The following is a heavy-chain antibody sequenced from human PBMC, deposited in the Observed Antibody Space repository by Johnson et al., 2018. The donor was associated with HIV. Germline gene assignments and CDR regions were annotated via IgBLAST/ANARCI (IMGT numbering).Heavy chain of an antibody. CDR3: ARDPPGTTAGAFDI. D-gene: IGHD1-7*01. CDR2: INWNGAST. J-gene: IGHJ3*02. V-gene: IGHV3-20*04. CDR1: GFTFDDYD. Sequence: VQLVESRGDMVRPGGSLRLSCVASGFTFDDYDMGWVRQGPGKGLEWVSGINWNGASTGYTDFAKGRFTISRDNSKNTLYLQMNSLRAEDTAVYYCARDPPGTTAGAFDIWGQGTMVTVSS.